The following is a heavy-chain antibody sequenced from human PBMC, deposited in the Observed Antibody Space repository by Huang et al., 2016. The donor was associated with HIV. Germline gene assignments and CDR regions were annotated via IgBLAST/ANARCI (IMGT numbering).Heavy chain of an antibody. J-gene: IGHJ3*02. CDR1: GFTFSSYG. CDR3: AKGSMANAFDI. V-gene: IGHV3-30*02. D-gene: IGHD3-10*01. Sequence: QVQLVESGGGVVQPGGSLRLSCAASGFTFSSYGMHWVRQAPGKGLELLAFIRYDGSNNYYADSVRGRFTISRDNSKDTLYLQMNSLRAEDTAVYYCAKGSMANAFDIWGQGTMVTVSS. CDR2: IRYDGSNN.